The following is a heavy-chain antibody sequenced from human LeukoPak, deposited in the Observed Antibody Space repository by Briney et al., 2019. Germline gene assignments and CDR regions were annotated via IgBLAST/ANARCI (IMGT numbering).Heavy chain of an antibody. CDR3: ARGNRITIFGVVTDPGAFDI. Sequence: ASVKVSCKASGYTFTSYDINWVRQATGQGLEWMGWMNPNSGNTGYAQKFQGRVTMTRDTSTSTVYMELSSLRSEDTAVYYCARGNRITIFGVVTDPGAFDIWGQGTMVTVSS. V-gene: IGHV1-8*01. CDR2: MNPNSGNT. J-gene: IGHJ3*02. D-gene: IGHD3-3*01. CDR1: GYTFTSYD.